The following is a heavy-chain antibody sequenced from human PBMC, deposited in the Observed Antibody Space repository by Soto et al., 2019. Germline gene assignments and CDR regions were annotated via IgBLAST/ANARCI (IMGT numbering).Heavy chain of an antibody. CDR2: INHSGST. D-gene: IGHD2-2*01. CDR3: ARGTLSVPAAHYYFDD. J-gene: IGHJ4*02. CDR1: GGSFSGYY. Sequence: SETLSLTCAVYGGSFSGYYWSWIRQPPGKGLEWMGEINHSGSTNYHPSLKSRVTISVDTSKNQCSLKLSSVTAADTAVYYCARGTLSVPAAHYYFDDWGQGTLVTVSS. V-gene: IGHV4-34*01.